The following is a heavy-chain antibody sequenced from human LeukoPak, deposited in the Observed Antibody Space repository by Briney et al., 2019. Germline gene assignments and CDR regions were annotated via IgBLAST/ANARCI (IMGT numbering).Heavy chain of an antibody. CDR1: GFTFDDYA. CDR3: AKDANGSGSYYGGHLGYYYYGMDV. J-gene: IGHJ6*02. V-gene: IGHV3-9*01. D-gene: IGHD3-10*01. CDR2: ISWNSGSV. Sequence: GGSLRLSCAASGFTFDDYAMHWVRQAPGKGLEWVSGISWNSGSVGYADSVKGRFTISRDNAKNSLYLQMNSLRAEDTALYYCAKDANGSGSYYGGHLGYYYYGMDVWGQGTTVTVSS.